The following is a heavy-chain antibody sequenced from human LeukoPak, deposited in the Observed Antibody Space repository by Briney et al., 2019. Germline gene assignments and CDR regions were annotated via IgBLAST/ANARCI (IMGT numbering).Heavy chain of an antibody. CDR2: INHGGST. D-gene: IGHD2-15*01. V-gene: IGHV4-34*01. Sequence: PSETLSLTCAVYGGSFSGYYWSWIRQPPGKGLEWIGEINHGGSTNYNPSLKSRVTISVDTSKNQFSLKLSSVTAADTAVYYCARGYCSGGSCYFGYYYYMDVWGKGTTVTVSS. J-gene: IGHJ6*03. CDR1: GGSFSGYY. CDR3: ARGYCSGGSCYFGYYYYMDV.